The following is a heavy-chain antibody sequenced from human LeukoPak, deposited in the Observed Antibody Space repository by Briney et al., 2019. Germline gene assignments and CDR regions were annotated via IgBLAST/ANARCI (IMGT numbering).Heavy chain of an antibody. D-gene: IGHD3-3*01. CDR1: GFTFSDYY. Sequence: GGSLRLSCAASGFTFSDYYMSWIRQAPGKGLEWVSYISSSGSTIYYADSVKGRFTISRDNAKNSLYLQMNSLRAEDTAVYYCAREKYDFWGGYYTDYYYGMDVWGQGTTVTVSS. V-gene: IGHV3-11*01. CDR2: ISSSGSTI. J-gene: IGHJ6*02. CDR3: AREKYDFWGGYYTDYYYGMDV.